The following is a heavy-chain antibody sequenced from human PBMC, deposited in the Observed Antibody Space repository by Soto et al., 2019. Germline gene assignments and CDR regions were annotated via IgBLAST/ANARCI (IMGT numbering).Heavy chain of an antibody. Sequence: EVHLLESGGVLVQPGESLRLSCETSGFTFSNCVMTWIRQAPGKGLEWVSVITKTGDTDYADSVKGRFTISRDNSKNTVYLQMNSLRAEDTAVYYCAKGLLNGRWYAADWGQGTLVTVSS. CDR1: GFTFSNCV. D-gene: IGHD6-13*01. CDR2: ITKTGDT. V-gene: IGHV3-23*01. CDR3: AKGLLNGRWYAAD. J-gene: IGHJ4*02.